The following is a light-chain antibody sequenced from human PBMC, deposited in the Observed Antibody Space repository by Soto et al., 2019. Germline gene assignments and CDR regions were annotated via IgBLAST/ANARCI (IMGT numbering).Light chain of an antibody. Sequence: QSVLTQPPSVSGAPGQRVTISCTGSSSNIGAGYDVPWYQQLPGTAPKLLIYANSNRPSGVPDRFSGSKSGTSASLAITGLQAEDEADYYCQSYDSSLSGSVFGGGTQLTVL. CDR3: QSYDSSLSGSV. V-gene: IGLV1-40*01. J-gene: IGLJ3*02. CDR2: ANS. CDR1: SSNIGAGYD.